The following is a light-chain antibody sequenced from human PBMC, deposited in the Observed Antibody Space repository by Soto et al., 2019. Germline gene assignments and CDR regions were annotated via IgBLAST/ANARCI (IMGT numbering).Light chain of an antibody. V-gene: IGKV1-33*01. Sequence: DIQMTQSPSSLSASVGARVSITCQASQDIRTSLSWFQQKPGRAPKLLIYGASNLETGVPSRFRGSGSGTDFTFTISSLQPEDIATSYCQHYDTLPPFTFGPGTKVDIK. CDR1: QDIRTS. CDR3: QHYDTLPPFT. CDR2: GAS. J-gene: IGKJ3*01.